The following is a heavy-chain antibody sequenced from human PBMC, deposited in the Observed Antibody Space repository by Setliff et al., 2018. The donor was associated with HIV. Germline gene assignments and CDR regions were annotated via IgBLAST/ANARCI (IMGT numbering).Heavy chain of an antibody. Sequence: TLSLTCTVSGGSISSATHYWGWIRQPPGKGLAWIGSIFYSGSSHYNPSLKSRAIISVDTSKNQFSLRLSSVTAADTAVYYCARLHPGGYDPYYYNYYMDVWGRGTTVTVSS. D-gene: IGHD5-12*01. CDR3: ARLHPGGYDPYYYNYYMDV. V-gene: IGHV4-39*01. CDR2: IFYSGSS. CDR1: GGSISSATHY. J-gene: IGHJ6*03.